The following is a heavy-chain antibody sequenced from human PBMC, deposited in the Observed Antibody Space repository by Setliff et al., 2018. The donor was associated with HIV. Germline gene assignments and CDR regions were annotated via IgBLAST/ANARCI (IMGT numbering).Heavy chain of an antibody. D-gene: IGHD2-15*01. Sequence: ASVKVSCAASGFTVSSKYMSWVRQAPGKGLEWVSIIYSGDSTYYTDSVKGRFTISRDNSKDTLYLQMNSLRAEDTAVYYCARAKGSGTYAFDIWGQGTMVTVSS. V-gene: IGHV3-53*01. CDR1: GFTVSSKY. CDR3: ARAKGSGTYAFDI. J-gene: IGHJ3*02. CDR2: IYSGDST.